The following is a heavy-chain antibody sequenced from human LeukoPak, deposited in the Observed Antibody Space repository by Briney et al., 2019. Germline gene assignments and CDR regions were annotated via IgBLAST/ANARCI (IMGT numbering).Heavy chain of an antibody. D-gene: IGHD3-22*01. CDR3: ARALDSSGYYPDYYYYGVDV. CDR1: GGTFSSYA. CDR2: ITPIFSTT. V-gene: IGHV1-69*13. J-gene: IGHJ6*02. Sequence: ASVKVSCKASGGTFSSYAISWVRQAPGQGLEWMGGITPIFSTTNYAQKFQGRVTITADESTTTAYMELSSLRSEDTAVYYCARALDSSGYYPDYYYYGVDVWGQGTTVTVSS.